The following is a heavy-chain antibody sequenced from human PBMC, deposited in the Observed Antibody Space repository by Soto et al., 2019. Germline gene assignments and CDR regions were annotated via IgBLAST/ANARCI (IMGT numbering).Heavy chain of an antibody. CDR3: ARGSGILKNYYYYGMDV. CDR2: IQYSGDT. Sequence: PSETLSLTCIVSGGSVGSGAYYWSWIRQPPGSALEWIGYIQYSGDTNYNSSLKSRVTISVDRSRNRFSVKLSSVTAADTAVYYCARGSGILKNYYYYGMDVWGQGTTVTVSS. V-gene: IGHV4-61*08. D-gene: IGHD2-15*01. CDR1: GGSVGSGAYY. J-gene: IGHJ6*02.